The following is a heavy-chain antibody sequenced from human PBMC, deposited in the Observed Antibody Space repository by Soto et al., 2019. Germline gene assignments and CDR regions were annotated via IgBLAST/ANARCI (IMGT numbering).Heavy chain of an antibody. V-gene: IGHV4-30-4*01. CDR1: GDSISSADYY. CDR3: ARDLWVEPELYYYGMDV. CDR2: IFYSGTT. D-gene: IGHD1-1*01. Sequence: QVQLQESGPGLVRPSQTLSLTCTVSGDSISSADYYWSWIRQTPGQGLEWIGHIFYSGTTYYNPSLKSRLTISVDTSKNHFSLGLTSVTAADTAVYYCARDLWVEPELYYYGMDVWGQGTTVTVSS. J-gene: IGHJ6*02.